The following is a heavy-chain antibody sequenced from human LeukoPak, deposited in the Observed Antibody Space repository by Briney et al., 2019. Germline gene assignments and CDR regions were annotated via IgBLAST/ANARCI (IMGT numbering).Heavy chain of an antibody. CDR2: IKSKSAGGTT. D-gene: IGHD6-13*01. CDR1: GFTFSSYT. J-gene: IGHJ4*02. CDR3: TAERGYSYLY. Sequence: GGSLRLSCAASGFTFSSYTMSWVRQAPGKGLEWVGRIKSKSAGGTTDYAAPVKGRFSISRDDSENTVYLQLNNLKTEDTAVYYCTAERGYSYLYWGQGTLVTVSS. V-gene: IGHV3-15*01.